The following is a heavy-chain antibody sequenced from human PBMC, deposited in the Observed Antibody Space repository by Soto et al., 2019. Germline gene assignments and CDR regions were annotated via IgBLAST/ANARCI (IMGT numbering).Heavy chain of an antibody. CDR1: GGTFSSYA. J-gene: IGHJ4*02. V-gene: IGHV1-69*13. CDR3: ARELELGHFDY. D-gene: IGHD1-7*01. CDR2: IIPIFGTA. Sequence: GASVKVSCKASGGTFSSYAISWVRQAPGQGLEWMGGIIPIFGTANYAQKFQGRVTVTANESTSTAYMELSSLRSEDTAVYYCARELELGHFDYWGQGTLVTVSS.